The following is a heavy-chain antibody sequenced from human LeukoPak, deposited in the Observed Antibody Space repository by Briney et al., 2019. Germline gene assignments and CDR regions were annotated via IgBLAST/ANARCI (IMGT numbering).Heavy chain of an antibody. CDR1: GGSFSGYY. V-gene: IGHV4-34*01. D-gene: IGHD2-15*01. CDR2: INHSGST. Sequence: SETLSLTCAVYGGSFSGYYWSWIRQPPGKGLEWIGEINHSGSTNYNPSLKSRVTISVDTSKNQFSLKLSSVTAADTAVYYCARAREEFVVVVAATRGGFCDYWGQGTLVTVSS. CDR3: ARAREEFVVVVAATRGGFCDY. J-gene: IGHJ4*02.